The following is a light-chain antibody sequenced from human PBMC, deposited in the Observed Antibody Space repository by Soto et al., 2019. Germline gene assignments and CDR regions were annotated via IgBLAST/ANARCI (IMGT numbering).Light chain of an antibody. CDR2: AAS. V-gene: IGKV1-39*01. Sequence: DIQMTQSPSSLSASTVDRVTITCRASQGISTFLNWYQQKPGKAPRLLIYAASRLQSGVPARFSGSGAETDFTLTITSLQPEDFGIYYCQQSYATVRTFGGGTKVHIK. CDR3: QQSYATVRT. CDR1: QGISTF. J-gene: IGKJ4*01.